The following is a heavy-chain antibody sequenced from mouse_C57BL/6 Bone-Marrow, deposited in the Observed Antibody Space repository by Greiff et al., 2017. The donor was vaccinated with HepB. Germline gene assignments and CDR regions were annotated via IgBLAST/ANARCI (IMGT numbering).Heavy chain of an antibody. V-gene: IGHV2-2*01. J-gene: IGHJ4*01. Sequence: QVQLQQSGPGLVQPSQSLSITCTVSGFSLTSYGVHWVRQSPGKGLEWLGVIWSGGSTAYNAAFISRLSISKDNSKSQVFFKMNSLQADDTAIYYCATKESPMDYWGQGTSVTVSS. CDR2: IWSGGST. CDR1: GFSLTSYG. CDR3: ATKESPMDY.